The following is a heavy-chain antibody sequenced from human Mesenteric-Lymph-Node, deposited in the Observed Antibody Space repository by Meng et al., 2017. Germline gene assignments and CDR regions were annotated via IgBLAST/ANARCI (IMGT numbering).Heavy chain of an antibody. CDR1: GGTFSSYA. CDR2: IIPILGIA. V-gene: IGHV1-69*04. J-gene: IGHJ4*02. D-gene: IGHD3-10*01. Sequence: SVKVSCKASGGTFSSYAISWVRQAPGQGLEWMGRIIPILGIANYAQKFQGRVTITADKSTSTAYMELSSLRSEDTAVYYCVREFRGGYFDYWGQGTLVTVSS. CDR3: VREFRGGYFDY.